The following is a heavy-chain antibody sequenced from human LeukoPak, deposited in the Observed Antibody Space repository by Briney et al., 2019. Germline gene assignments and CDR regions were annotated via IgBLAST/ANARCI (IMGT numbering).Heavy chain of an antibody. CDR1: GGTFSSYA. J-gene: IGHJ4*02. D-gene: IGHD5-18*01. V-gene: IGHV1-69*06. Sequence: ASVKVSCKASGGTFSSYAISWVRQAPGQGLEWMGGIIPIFGTANYAQKFQGRVTITADKSTSTAYMELSSLRSEDTAVYYCARVGWAMVPTPDYWGQGTLVTVSS. CDR3: ARVGWAMVPTPDY. CDR2: IIPIFGTA.